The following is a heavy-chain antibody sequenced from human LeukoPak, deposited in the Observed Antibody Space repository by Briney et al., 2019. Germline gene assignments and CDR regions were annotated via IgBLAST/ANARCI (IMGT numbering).Heavy chain of an antibody. J-gene: IGHJ4*02. D-gene: IGHD3-22*01. CDR3: ARVPLPYDSNDPYFFDR. CDR1: GGSISDSSSYY. CDR2: IYYSGSI. V-gene: IGHV4-39*07. Sequence: KPSETLSLTCTVSGGSISDSSSYYWGWIRQPPGKGLEWIGSIYYSGSIYYNPSLKSRVIISLDTSKNQFSLNLYSVTAADTAVYYCARVPLPYDSNDPYFFDRWGQGTLVTVSS.